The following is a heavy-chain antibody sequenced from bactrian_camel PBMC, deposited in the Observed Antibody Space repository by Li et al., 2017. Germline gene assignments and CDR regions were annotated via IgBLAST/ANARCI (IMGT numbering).Heavy chain of an antibody. J-gene: IGHJ4*01. Sequence: VQLVESGGGSAQAGGSLRLTCVLTESHNVDYCMGWYRQTAGKEREEVAVIDADGETTYADSVKGRFALSQDNSKRTLYLQMNDLKPEDTAMYYCAADRCYPGWSRSGDDFPYWGRGTQVTVS. CDR2: IDADGET. CDR1: ESHNVDYC. CDR3: AADRCYPGWSRSGDDFPY. D-gene: IGHD1*01. V-gene: IGHV3S55*01.